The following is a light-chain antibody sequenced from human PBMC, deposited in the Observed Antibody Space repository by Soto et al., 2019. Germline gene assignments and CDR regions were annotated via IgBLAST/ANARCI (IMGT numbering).Light chain of an antibody. CDR3: QHYGSSPANT. J-gene: IGKJ2*01. CDR2: GAS. CDR1: QSVKSTY. Sequence: ELVLTQSPGTLSLSPGERATLSCRASQSVKSTYLAWYQKKPGQAPRLLIYGASSRATGIPDRFSGSGSGTDFTLTISRLEAEDFAVYYCQHYGSSPANTFGQGTKLEIK. V-gene: IGKV3-20*01.